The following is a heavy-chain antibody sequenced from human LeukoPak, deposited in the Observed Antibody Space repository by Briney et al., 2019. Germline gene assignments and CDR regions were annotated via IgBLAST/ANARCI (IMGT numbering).Heavy chain of an antibody. Sequence: SETLSLTCTVSGGSISSYYWSWIRQPPGKGLEWIGYIHYSEGITYYNPSLKSRVTISVDTSKNQFSLSLSSVTAADTAVYYYARGHYYDILTGYFDYWGQGTLVTVSS. D-gene: IGHD3-9*01. V-gene: IGHV4-59*08. CDR3: ARGHYYDILTGYFDY. J-gene: IGHJ4*02. CDR2: IHYSEGIT. CDR1: GGSISSYY.